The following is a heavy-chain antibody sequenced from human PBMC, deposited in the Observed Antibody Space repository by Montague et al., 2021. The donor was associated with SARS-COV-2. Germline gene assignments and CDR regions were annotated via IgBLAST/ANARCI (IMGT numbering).Heavy chain of an antibody. CDR1: GGSFSTYS. J-gene: IGHJ6*03. CDR2: IHHGGST. V-gene: IGHV4-34*01. Sequence: SETLSLTCAVHGGSFSTYSWNWIRQPPGKGLEWIGEIHHGGSTNYNPSLKSRVTISVDTSKNQFSLKLTSVAAADTAVYYCARLGDGVVPSPILGVGPYYSCYDQDVWGKGTTVTVSS. CDR3: ARLGDGVVPSPILGVGPYYSCYDQDV. D-gene: IGHD2-15*01.